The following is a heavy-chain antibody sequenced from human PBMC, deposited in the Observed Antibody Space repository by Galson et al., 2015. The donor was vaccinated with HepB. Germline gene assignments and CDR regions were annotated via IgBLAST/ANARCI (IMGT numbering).Heavy chain of an antibody. CDR3: ASEGAEQQLAPNYFDY. CDR2: ISSSSSTI. J-gene: IGHJ4*02. CDR1: GFTFSSYS. V-gene: IGHV3-48*04. D-gene: IGHD6-13*01. Sequence: SLRLSCAASGFTFSSYSMNWVRQAPGKGLEWVSYISSSSSTIYYADSVKGRFTISRDNAKNSLYLQMNSLRAEDTAVYYCASEGAEQQLAPNYFDYWGQGTLVTVSS.